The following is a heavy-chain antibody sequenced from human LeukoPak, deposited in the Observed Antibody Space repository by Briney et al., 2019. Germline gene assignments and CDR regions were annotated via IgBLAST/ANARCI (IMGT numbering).Heavy chain of an antibody. CDR2: IYWNDDK. CDR1: GFSLSTSGVG. V-gene: IGHV2-5*01. J-gene: IGHJ4*02. Sequence: SGPTLVKPTQTLTLTCTFSGFSLSTSGVGVGWIRQPPGKALEWLALIYWNDDKRYSPSLKSRLTITKDTSKNQVVLTMTDMDPVDTATYYCTQGGKDYDFKDWGQGTLVTVSS. D-gene: IGHD3-3*01. CDR3: TQGGKDYDFKD.